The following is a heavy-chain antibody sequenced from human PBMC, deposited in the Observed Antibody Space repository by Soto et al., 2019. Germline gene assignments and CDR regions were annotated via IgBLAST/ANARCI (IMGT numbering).Heavy chain of an antibody. CDR1: GGTFSSYT. CDR2: IIPILGIA. Sequence: QVQLVQSGAEVKKPGSSVKVSCKASGGTFSSYTISWVRQAPGQGLEWMGRIIPILGIANYAQKFQGRVTXTXVKSTSTAYMELSSLRSEDTAVYYCARDVDTAHTPDWGQGTLVTVSS. V-gene: IGHV1-69*08. D-gene: IGHD5-18*01. CDR3: ARDVDTAHTPD. J-gene: IGHJ4*02.